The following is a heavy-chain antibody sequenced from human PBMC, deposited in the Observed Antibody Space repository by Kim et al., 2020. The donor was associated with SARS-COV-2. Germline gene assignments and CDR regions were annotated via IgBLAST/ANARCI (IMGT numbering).Heavy chain of an antibody. CDR1: GGSFSGYY. CDR2: INHSGST. V-gene: IGHV4-34*01. CDR3: ARGGIVVVPAALGTIYYYYYYYMDV. Sequence: SETLSLTCAVYGGSFSGYYWSWIRQPPGKGLEWIGEINHSGSTNYNPSLKSRVTISVDTSKNQFSLKLSSVTAADTAVYYCARGGIVVVPAALGTIYYYYYYYMDVWGKGTTVTVSS. D-gene: IGHD2-2*01. J-gene: IGHJ6*03.